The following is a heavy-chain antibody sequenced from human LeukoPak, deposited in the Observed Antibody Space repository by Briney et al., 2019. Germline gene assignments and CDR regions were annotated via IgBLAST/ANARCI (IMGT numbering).Heavy chain of an antibody. J-gene: IGHJ4*02. CDR1: GFTFSSYA. V-gene: IGHV3-7*05. D-gene: IGHD3-22*01. CDR2: IKQDGSAK. Sequence: GGSLRLSCAASGFTFSSYAMSWGPQAPGEGLEWGANIKQDGSAKYYVDSVRGRFTISRDNAENSLFLQMNSLRADDTAVYYCARGYYSYSSGCFDYWGERTLVTVSS. CDR3: ARGYYSYSSGCFDY.